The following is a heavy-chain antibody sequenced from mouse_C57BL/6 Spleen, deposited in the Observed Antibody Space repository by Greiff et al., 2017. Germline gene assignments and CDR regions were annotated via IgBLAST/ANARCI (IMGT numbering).Heavy chain of an antibody. V-gene: IGHV1-7*01. CDR3: ARRDDYGGYAMDY. D-gene: IGHD2-4*01. CDR2: INPSSGYT. J-gene: IGHJ4*01. Sequence: QVHVKQSGAELAKPGASVKLSCKASGYTFTSYWMHWVKQRPGQGLEWIGYINPSSGYTKYNQKFKDKATLTADKSSNTAYMQLSSLTYEDAAVYYCARRDDYGGYAMDYWGQGTSVTVSS. CDR1: GYTFTSYW.